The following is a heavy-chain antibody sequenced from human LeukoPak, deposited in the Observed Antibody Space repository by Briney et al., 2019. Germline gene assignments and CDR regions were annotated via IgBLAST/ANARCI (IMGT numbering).Heavy chain of an antibody. Sequence: GGSLRLSCAASGFTFSSYAMSWVRQAPGKGLEWVSAISGSGGSTYYADSVKGRFTISRDNAKNSLYLQMNSLRAEDTAVYYCARAFVSGDYDILTGYGFDYWGQGTLVTVSS. CDR2: ISGSGGST. J-gene: IGHJ4*02. CDR1: GFTFSSYA. D-gene: IGHD3-9*01. V-gene: IGHV3-23*01. CDR3: ARAFVSGDYDILTGYGFDY.